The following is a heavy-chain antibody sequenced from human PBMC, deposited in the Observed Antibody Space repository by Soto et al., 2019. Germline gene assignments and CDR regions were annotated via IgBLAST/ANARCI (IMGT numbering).Heavy chain of an antibody. V-gene: IGHV4-31*03. D-gene: IGHD6-13*01. CDR2: IYYSGST. CDR1: GGSISSGGYY. Sequence: SETLSLTCTVSGGSISSGGYYWSWIRQHPGKGLEWIGYIYYSGSTYYNPSLKSRVTISVDTSKNQFSLKLSSVTAADTAVYYCARGGESSSWYSGPFDYWGQGTLVTVSS. J-gene: IGHJ4*02. CDR3: ARGGESSSWYSGPFDY.